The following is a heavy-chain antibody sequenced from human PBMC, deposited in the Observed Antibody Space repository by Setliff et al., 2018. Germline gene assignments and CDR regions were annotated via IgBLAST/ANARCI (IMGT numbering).Heavy chain of an antibody. CDR2: ITPIFETA. Sequence: SVKVSCKASGYTFTRYGISWARQAPGKGFEWMGGITPIFETAHYAEKFRDRVTITADKSTTTVHMELSSLTSEDTAVYFCARDSVTLGQLERRGGWHYYGMDVWGQGTTVTVSS. D-gene: IGHD1-1*01. CDR1: GYTFTRYG. J-gene: IGHJ6*02. CDR3: ARDSVTLGQLERRGGWHYYGMDV. V-gene: IGHV1-69*06.